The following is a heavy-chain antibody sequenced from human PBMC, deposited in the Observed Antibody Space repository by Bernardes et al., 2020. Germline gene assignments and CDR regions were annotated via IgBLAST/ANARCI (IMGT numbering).Heavy chain of an antibody. CDR1: GFTFSSYA. CDR2: ISGSGGST. CDR3: AKDTGAYYYDSSGLNY. V-gene: IGHV3-23*01. D-gene: IGHD3-22*01. Sequence: GGSLRLSCAASGFTFSSYAMSWVRQAPGKGLEWVSAISGSGGSTYYADSVKGRFTISRDNSKNTLYLQMNSLRAEDTAVYYCAKDTGAYYYDSSGLNYWGQVTLVTVSS. J-gene: IGHJ4*02.